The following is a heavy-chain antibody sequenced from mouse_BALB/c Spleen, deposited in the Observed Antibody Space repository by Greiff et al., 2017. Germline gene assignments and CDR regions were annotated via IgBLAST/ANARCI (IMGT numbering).Heavy chain of an antibody. CDR3: VREGEFSDPFSY. CDR1: GFTFNTNA. CDR2: IRSKSNNYAT. V-gene: IGHV10S3*01. J-gene: IGHJ3*01. Sequence: EVQLVETGGGLVQPKGSLKLSCAASGFTFNTNAMNWVRQAPGKGLEWVARIRSKSNNYATYYADSVKDRFTISRDDSQSMLYLQMNNLKTEDTAMYYCVREGEFSDPFSYWGQGTLVTVSA.